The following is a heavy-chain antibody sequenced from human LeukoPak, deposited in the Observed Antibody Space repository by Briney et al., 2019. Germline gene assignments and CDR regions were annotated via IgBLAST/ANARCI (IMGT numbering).Heavy chain of an antibody. V-gene: IGHV4-59*08. CDR2: IHYTGTT. J-gene: IGHJ4*02. Sequence: SETLSLTCTVSGASISSSYWSWIRQPPGKGLEWIGYIHYTGTTNYNPSLKSRVTTSLDTSKNQFSLKLNSVTAADTAVYYCARHVGGSSQFDYWGQGTLVTVSS. CDR3: ARHVGGSSQFDY. CDR1: GASISSSY. D-gene: IGHD6-13*01.